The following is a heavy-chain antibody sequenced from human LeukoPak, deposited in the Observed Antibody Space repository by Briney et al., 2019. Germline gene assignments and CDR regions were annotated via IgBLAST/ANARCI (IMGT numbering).Heavy chain of an antibody. CDR2: ISGSGDST. CDR1: GFTFSNYA. J-gene: IGHJ6*03. V-gene: IGHV3-23*01. Sequence: AGGSLRLSCEASGFTFSNYAMSWVRQAPGKGLEWVSAISGSGDSTFDADSVKGRFTISRDNSKNTLYLQMNSLRAEDTAIYYCARGGYQPYYYMDVWGTGTTVTVSS. D-gene: IGHD2-2*01. CDR3: ARGGYQPYYYMDV.